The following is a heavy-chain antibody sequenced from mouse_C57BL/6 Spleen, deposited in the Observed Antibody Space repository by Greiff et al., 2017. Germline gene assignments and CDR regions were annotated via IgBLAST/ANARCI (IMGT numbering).Heavy chain of an antibody. CDR2: IDPNSGGT. J-gene: IGHJ1*03. D-gene: IGHD1-1*01. Sequence: QVQLQQPGAELVKPGASVKLSCKASGYTFTSYWLRWVKQRPGRGLVWIGRIDPNSGGTIYNQQFKGKATLTVDKSSSTAYMEHRSLTSEDTAVYYCASRYGSSFYWYVDVWGTGTTVTVSS. CDR1: GYTFTSYW. CDR3: ASRYGSSFYWYVDV. V-gene: IGHV1-62-3*01.